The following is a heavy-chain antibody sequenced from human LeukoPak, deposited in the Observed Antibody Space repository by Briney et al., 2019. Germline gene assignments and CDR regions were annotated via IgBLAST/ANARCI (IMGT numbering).Heavy chain of an antibody. Sequence: ASVKASCKASGYTFTSYGISWVRQAPGQGLEWMGWISAYNGNTNYAQKLQGRVTMTTDTSTSTAYMELRSLRSDDTAVYCCARDSIAVAGRRWFDPWGQGTLVTVSS. J-gene: IGHJ5*02. CDR3: ARDSIAVAGRRWFDP. CDR1: GYTFTSYG. CDR2: ISAYNGNT. D-gene: IGHD6-19*01. V-gene: IGHV1-18*01.